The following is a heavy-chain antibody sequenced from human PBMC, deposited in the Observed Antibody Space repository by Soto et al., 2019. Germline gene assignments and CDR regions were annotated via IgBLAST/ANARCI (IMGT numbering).Heavy chain of an antibody. CDR1: GYRFTSYW. CDR2: IYPGDADT. CDR3: ARPRYDSSGYSDDAFDI. V-gene: IGHV5-51*01. J-gene: IGHJ3*02. Sequence: EVQLVQSGAEVKKPGESLKISCKGSGYRFTSYWIGWVRQMPGKGLEWMGIIYPGDADTRYSPSFQGQVTISADKSISPAYLQWSGLNASDTAMYYCARPRYDSSGYSDDAFDIWGQGTMVTVSS. D-gene: IGHD3-22*01.